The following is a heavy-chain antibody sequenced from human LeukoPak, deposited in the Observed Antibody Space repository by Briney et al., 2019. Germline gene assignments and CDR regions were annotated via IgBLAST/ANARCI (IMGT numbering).Heavy chain of an antibody. J-gene: IGHJ5*02. CDR3: ARVLPLYCSSTSCQLNNWFDP. CDR2: ISAYNGNT. CDR1: GYTFINHD. D-gene: IGHD2-2*01. Sequence: APVKVSCKGYGYTFINHDIDWVRQAPGQGLEWMGWISAYNGNTNYAQKLQGRVTMTTDTSTSTAYMELRSLRSDDTAVYYCARVLPLYCSSTSCQLNNWFDPWGQGTLVTVSS. V-gene: IGHV1-18*01.